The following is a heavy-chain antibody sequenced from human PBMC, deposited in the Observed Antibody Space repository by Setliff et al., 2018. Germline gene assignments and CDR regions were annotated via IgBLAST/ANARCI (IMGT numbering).Heavy chain of an antibody. J-gene: IGHJ4*02. CDR1: GGSFSTYF. D-gene: IGHD3-22*01. Sequence: SETLSLTCAVYGGSFSTYFWSWIRQPPGKGLEWIGEISHSGSTDYNPSLKSRVTISLDRSRNQFSLNLSSLTAADTAVYFCARSDWDSSGYYYFDYWGQGTLVTVSS. CDR3: ARSDWDSSGYYYFDY. V-gene: IGHV4-34*01. CDR2: ISHSGST.